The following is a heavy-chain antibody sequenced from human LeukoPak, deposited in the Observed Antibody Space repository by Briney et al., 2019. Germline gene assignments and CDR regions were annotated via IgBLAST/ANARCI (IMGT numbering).Heavy chain of an antibody. Sequence: GGSLRLSCAASGFTFSSYSMNWVRQAPGKGLEWVSYISSSSSTIYYADSVKGRFTISRDNAKNSLYLQMNSLRAEDTAVYYCAKHPTSSGWDFDYWGQGTLVTVSS. CDR1: GFTFSSYS. CDR2: ISSSSSTI. D-gene: IGHD6-19*01. J-gene: IGHJ4*02. CDR3: AKHPTSSGWDFDY. V-gene: IGHV3-48*01.